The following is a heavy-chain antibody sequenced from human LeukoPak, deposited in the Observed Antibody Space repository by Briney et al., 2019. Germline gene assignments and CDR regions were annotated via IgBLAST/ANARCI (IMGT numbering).Heavy chain of an antibody. V-gene: IGHV3-23*01. D-gene: IGHD3-22*01. J-gene: IGHJ4*02. Sequence: GGSLRLSCAVSGITLSNYGMTWVRQAPGKGLEWVAGISDSGGSTNYADSVKGRFTISRDNHKNTLYLQMTSLRAEATAVYFCAKRGVVIRVILVGFHKEAYYFASWGQGALVTVSS. CDR3: AKRGVVIRVILVGFHKEAYYFAS. CDR1: GITLSNYG. CDR2: ISDSGGST.